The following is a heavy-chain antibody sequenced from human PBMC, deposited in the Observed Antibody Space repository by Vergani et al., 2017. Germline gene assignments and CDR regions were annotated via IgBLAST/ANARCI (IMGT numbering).Heavy chain of an antibody. CDR1: GGSFSGYY. CDR2: IYTSGST. V-gene: IGHV4-59*10. D-gene: IGHD6-13*01. J-gene: IGHJ6*02. CDR3: ARNIAAAGTPGRPLTTNYGMDV. Sequence: QVQLQQWGAGLLKPSETLSLTCAVYGGSFSGYYWSWIRQPPGKGLEWIGRIYTSGSTNYNPSLKSRVTMSVDTSKNQFSLKLSSVTAADTAVYYCARNIAAAGTPGRPLTTNYGMDVWGQGATVTVSS.